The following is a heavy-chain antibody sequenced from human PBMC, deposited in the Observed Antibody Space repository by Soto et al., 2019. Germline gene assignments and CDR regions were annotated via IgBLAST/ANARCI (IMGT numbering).Heavy chain of an antibody. CDR1: GGTFSSYA. J-gene: IGHJ6*02. Sequence: GASVKVTCKASGGTFSSYAISWVRQAPGQGLEWMGGIIPIFGTANYAQKFQGRVTITADESTSTAYMELSSLRSEDTAVYYCARRGLVLMPSAPEYYYYYYGMDVWGQGTTVTVSS. CDR2: IIPIFGTA. D-gene: IGHD2-8*01. CDR3: ARRGLVLMPSAPEYYYYYYGMDV. V-gene: IGHV1-69*13.